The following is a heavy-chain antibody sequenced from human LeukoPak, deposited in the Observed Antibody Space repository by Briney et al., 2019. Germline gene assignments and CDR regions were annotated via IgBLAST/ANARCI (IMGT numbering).Heavy chain of an antibody. V-gene: IGHV3-23*01. CDR1: GFTFSSYA. CDR2: ISGSGGNT. D-gene: IGHD3-16*02. J-gene: IGHJ3*02. CDR3: ANHASYYDCVWGGYPIDI. Sequence: GGSLRLSCAPSGFTFSSYAMSWVRQAPGKGLEWVSAISGSGGNTYYADSVKGRFTISRDNSKNTLYLQMNSLSAEDTAVYYCANHASYYDCVWGGYPIDIWGQGTMVTVSS.